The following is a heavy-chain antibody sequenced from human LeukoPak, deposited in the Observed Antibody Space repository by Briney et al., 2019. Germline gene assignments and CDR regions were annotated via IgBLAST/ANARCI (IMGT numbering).Heavy chain of an antibody. Sequence: PGGSLRPSCAASGFTFSDYSMNWVRQAPGKGLEWVSYISSSSSTIYYADSVKGRFTISRDNAKNSLYLQMNSLRAEDTAVYYCARDYYDSSGYYYFAGYLLYYYYYMDVWGKGTTVTVSS. CDR3: ARDYYDSSGYYYFAGYLLYYYYYMDV. J-gene: IGHJ6*03. CDR1: GFTFSDYS. D-gene: IGHD3-22*01. V-gene: IGHV3-48*01. CDR2: ISSSSSTI.